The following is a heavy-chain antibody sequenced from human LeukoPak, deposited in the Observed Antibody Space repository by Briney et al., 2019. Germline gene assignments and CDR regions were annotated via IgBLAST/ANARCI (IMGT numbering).Heavy chain of an antibody. Sequence: ASVKVSCKASGYSFTRFGITRVRQAPGQGLEWMGWISALYGHTNYAQKFQGRVTMTTDTSTSTAYMELRSLRSDNTAVYYCARDFYHGHCAGLSCFLLDSWGQGALVIASS. CDR2: ISALYGHT. J-gene: IGHJ4*02. D-gene: IGHD2-8*02. V-gene: IGHV1-18*01. CDR1: GYSFTRFG. CDR3: ARDFYHGHCAGLSCFLLDS.